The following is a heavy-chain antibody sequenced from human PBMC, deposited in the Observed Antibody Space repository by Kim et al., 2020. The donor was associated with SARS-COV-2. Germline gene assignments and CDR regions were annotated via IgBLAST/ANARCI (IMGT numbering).Heavy chain of an antibody. D-gene: IGHD3-3*01. J-gene: IGHJ3*02. CDR2: IYYSGST. Sequence: SETLSLTCTVSGGSISSYYWSWIRQPPGKGLEWIGYIYYSGSTNYNHSLKSRVTISVDTSKNQFSLKLSSVTAADTAVYYCARDRGITIFGVVVLDAFDIWGQGTMVTVSS. V-gene: IGHV4-59*13. CDR1: GGSISSYY. CDR3: ARDRGITIFGVVVLDAFDI.